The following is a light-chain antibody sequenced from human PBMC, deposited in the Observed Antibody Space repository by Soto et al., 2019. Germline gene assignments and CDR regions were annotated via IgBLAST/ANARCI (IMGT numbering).Light chain of an antibody. CDR3: AAWDDSLNGRV. CDR2: YDD. J-gene: IGLJ2*01. V-gene: IGLV1-36*01. CDR1: RSNIGNNA. Sequence: QSVLTQRPSVSDAPRQRVTISCSGSRSNIGNNAVSWYQQLPGKAPKLLIYYDDLLPSGVSDRFSGSKSGTSASLAISGLQSEDEAVYYCAAWDDSLNGRVFGGGTKLTVL.